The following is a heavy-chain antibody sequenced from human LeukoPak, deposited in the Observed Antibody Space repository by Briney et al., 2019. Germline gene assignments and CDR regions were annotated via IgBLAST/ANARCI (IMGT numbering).Heavy chain of an antibody. CDR2: IYYSGST. V-gene: IGHV4-61*01. CDR3: ARGVTGTTNDY. D-gene: IGHD1-7*01. CDR1: GYSISSGYY. Sequence: SETLSLTCTVSGYSISSGYYWGWIRQPPGKGLEWIGYIYYSGSTNYNPSLKSRVTISVDTSKNQFSLKLSSVTAADTAVYYCARGVTGTTNDYWGQGTLVTVSS. J-gene: IGHJ4*02.